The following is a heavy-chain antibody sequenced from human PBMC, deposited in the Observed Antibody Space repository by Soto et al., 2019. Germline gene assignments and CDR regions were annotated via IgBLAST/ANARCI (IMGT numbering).Heavy chain of an antibody. CDR3: ARVAYSNSNYYYYYMDV. CDR2: IKQDGSDK. J-gene: IGHJ6*03. D-gene: IGHD6-6*01. Sequence: GGSLRLSCTASGFTFSSYWMCWVRQAPGKGLEWVANIKQDGSDKYYGDSVKGRFTISRDNAKNSLYLQMNSLRADDTAVYYCARVAYSNSNYYYYYMDVWGEGTTVTVSS. V-gene: IGHV3-7*01. CDR1: GFTFSSYW.